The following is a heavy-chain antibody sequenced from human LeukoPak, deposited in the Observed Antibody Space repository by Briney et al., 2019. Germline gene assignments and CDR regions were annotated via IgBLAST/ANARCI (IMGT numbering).Heavy chain of an antibody. V-gene: IGHV3-23*01. Sequence: QPGGSLRLSCVASGFTFSSYAMSWVRQAPGKGLEWVSAISGSGGSTYYADSVKGRFTISRDNSKNTLYLQMNSLRAEDTAVYYCAKDLSMGSSWYPLGYWGQGTLVTVSS. D-gene: IGHD6-13*01. J-gene: IGHJ4*02. CDR3: AKDLSMGSSWYPLGY. CDR1: GFTFSSYA. CDR2: ISGSGGST.